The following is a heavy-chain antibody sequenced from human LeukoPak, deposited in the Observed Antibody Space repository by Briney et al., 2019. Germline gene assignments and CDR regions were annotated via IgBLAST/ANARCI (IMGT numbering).Heavy chain of an antibody. J-gene: IGHJ4*02. CDR3: ARTPLGAHSDF. V-gene: IGHV4-59*01. CDR1: GGSICDFY. CDR2: IYYTGTT. Sequence: PSETLSLTCTVSGGSICDFYWSWIRQTPGKGLEWIGYIYYTGTTYYNPSLKSRVTISADTSQNRFSLRLSSVTAADTAVYFCARTPLGAHSDFWGQGTLVTVSP. D-gene: IGHD3-16*01.